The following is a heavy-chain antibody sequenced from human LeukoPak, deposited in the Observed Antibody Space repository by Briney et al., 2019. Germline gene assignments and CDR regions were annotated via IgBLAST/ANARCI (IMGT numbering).Heavy chain of an antibody. CDR2: INPNSGGT. Sequence: ASVKVSCKASGYTFTSYYMHWVRQAPGQGLEWMGWINPNSGGTNYAQKFQGWVTMTRDTSISTAYMELSRLRSDDTAVYYCARVSYSSGWLFDYWGQGTLVTVSS. J-gene: IGHJ4*02. D-gene: IGHD6-19*01. CDR1: GYTFTSYY. CDR3: ARVSYSSGWLFDY. V-gene: IGHV1-2*04.